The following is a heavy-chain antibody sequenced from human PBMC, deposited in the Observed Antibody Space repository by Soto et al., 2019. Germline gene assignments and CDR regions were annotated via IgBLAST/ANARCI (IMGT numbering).Heavy chain of an antibody. D-gene: IGHD5-12*01. CDR1: GGSISSGGYS. V-gene: IGHV4-30-2*01. CDR3: AAGGGLPRYY. CDR2: IYHSGST. J-gene: IGHJ4*02. Sequence: QLQLQESGSGLVKPSQTLSLTCAVSGGSISSGGYSWSWIRQPPGKGLEWIGYIYHSGSTYYNPSLKSRVTIAVYRSKNQYSLKLSSVTAGDTAVYYCAAGGGLPRYYWGQGTLVTVSS.